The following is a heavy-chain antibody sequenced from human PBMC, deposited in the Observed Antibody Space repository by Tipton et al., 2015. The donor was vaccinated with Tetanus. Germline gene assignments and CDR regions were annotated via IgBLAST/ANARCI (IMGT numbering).Heavy chain of an antibody. Sequence: QSGAEAKKPGASVKVSCKASGYTFTSYYMHWVRQAPGQGLEWMGIINPSGGSTSYAQKFQGRVTMTRDTSTSTVYMELSSLRSEGTAVYYCARVFITVAGHIWFDPWGQGTLVTVSS. D-gene: IGHD6-19*01. CDR2: INPSGGST. J-gene: IGHJ5*02. CDR1: GYTFTSYY. V-gene: IGHV1-46*01. CDR3: ARVFITVAGHIWFDP.